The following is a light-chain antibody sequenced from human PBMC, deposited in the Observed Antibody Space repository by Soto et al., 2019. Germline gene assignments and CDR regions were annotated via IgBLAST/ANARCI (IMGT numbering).Light chain of an antibody. CDR1: QGIANF. Sequence: DIHMTQSPSSLSASVGDRVTITFRASQGIANFLNCYQQKPGKAPKLLIYATSSLRRGVPSRFSGSGFGTDFTLTISSLQPEDFATYYCQQNYSPPPGTFGQGTRLE. CDR2: ATS. V-gene: IGKV1-39*01. CDR3: QQNYSPPPGT. J-gene: IGKJ5*01.